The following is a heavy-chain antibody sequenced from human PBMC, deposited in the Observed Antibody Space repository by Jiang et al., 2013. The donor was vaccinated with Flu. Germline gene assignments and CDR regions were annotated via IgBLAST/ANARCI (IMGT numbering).Heavy chain of an antibody. D-gene: IGHD3-22*01. Sequence: PGTSVKVSCKASGFTFTSSAVQWVRQARGQRLEWIGWIVVGSGNTNYAQKFQGRVTITADESTSTAYMELSSLRSEDTAVYYCARSNTYYYDSSGYYPGVSDYWGQGTLVTVSS. J-gene: IGHJ4*02. CDR2: IVVGSGNT. CDR1: GFTFTSSA. CDR3: ARSNTYYYDSSGYYPGVSDY. V-gene: IGHV1-58*01.